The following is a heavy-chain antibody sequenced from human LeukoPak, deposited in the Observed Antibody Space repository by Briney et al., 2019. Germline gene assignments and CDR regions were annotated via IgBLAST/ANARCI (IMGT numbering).Heavy chain of an antibody. CDR3: ARDISEAGTGHYYGMDV. CDR2: ISYDGSNK. J-gene: IGHJ6*02. D-gene: IGHD6-19*01. CDR1: GFTFRGYG. Sequence: GGSLRLSCAASGFTFRGYGMHWVRQAPGKGLEWVAVISYDGSNKYYADSVKGRFTISRDNAKNSLYLQMNSLRAEDTAVYYCARDISEAGTGHYYGMDVWGQGTTVTVSS. V-gene: IGHV3-30*03.